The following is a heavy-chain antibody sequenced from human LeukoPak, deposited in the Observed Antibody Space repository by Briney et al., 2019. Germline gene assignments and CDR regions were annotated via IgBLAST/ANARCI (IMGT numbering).Heavy chain of an antibody. Sequence: GGSLRLSCAASGFTFSSYGMHWVRQAPGKGLEWVAVISYDGSNKYYADSVKGRFTISRDNSKNTLYLQMNSLRAEDTAVYYCAKDGEPQGSCSSTSCQLDFDYWGQGTLVTVSS. D-gene: IGHD2-2*01. J-gene: IGHJ4*02. CDR2: ISYDGSNK. CDR3: AKDGEPQGSCSSTSCQLDFDY. CDR1: GFTFSSYG. V-gene: IGHV3-30*18.